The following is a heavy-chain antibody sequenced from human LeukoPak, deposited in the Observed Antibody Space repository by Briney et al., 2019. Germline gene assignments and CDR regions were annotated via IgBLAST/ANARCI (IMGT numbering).Heavy chain of an antibody. CDR2: VNRDGSGT. CDR1: GFALSSHW. Sequence: GGSLRLSCAASGFALSSHWMTWVRQVPGRGPEWVANVNRDGSGTYYLDSVKGRFTISKDNAKNSLYLQMNSLRAEDTALYRCARNNGMDVWGQGTTVIVSS. J-gene: IGHJ6*02. V-gene: IGHV3-7*03. CDR3: ARNNGMDV.